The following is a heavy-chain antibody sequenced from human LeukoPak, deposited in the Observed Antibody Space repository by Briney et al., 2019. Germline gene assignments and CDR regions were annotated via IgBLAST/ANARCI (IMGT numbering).Heavy chain of an antibody. D-gene: IGHD2-21*02. J-gene: IGHJ1*01. V-gene: IGHV3-48*01. Sequence: GGSLRLSCAASGFTFSSYEMNWVRQAPGKGLEWVSYISSSSSTIYYADSVKGRFTISRDNAKNSLYLQMNSLRAEDTAVYYCARGPGSVVVTASAEYFQHWGQGTLVTVSS. CDR3: ARGPGSVVVTASAEYFQH. CDR1: GFTFSSYE. CDR2: ISSSSSTI.